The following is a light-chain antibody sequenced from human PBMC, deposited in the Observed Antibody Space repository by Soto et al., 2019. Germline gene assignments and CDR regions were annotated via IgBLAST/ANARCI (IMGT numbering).Light chain of an antibody. CDR1: QSISGW. CDR2: DAS. CDR3: QRYDTYTIT. V-gene: IGKV1-5*01. J-gene: IGKJ5*01. Sequence: DIQFTQSPSFLSASVGDRVTITCRTSQSISGWLAWYRQRPGKAPRVLIYDASTLESGVPSRFSGSGAGAECTRSISSLQPDDVETYFCQRYDTYTITFGQGTRLEIK.